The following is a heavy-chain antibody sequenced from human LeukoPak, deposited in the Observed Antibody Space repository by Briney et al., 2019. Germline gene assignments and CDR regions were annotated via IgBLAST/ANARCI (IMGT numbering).Heavy chain of an antibody. J-gene: IGHJ3*02. Sequence: ASVKVSCKASGGTFSSYAISWVRQAPGQGLEWMGRIIPILGIANYAQKFQGRVTITADKSTSTAYMELSSLRSEDTAVYYCARGLDYDFWSGYYQGNAFDIWGQGTMVTVSS. D-gene: IGHD3-3*01. CDR1: GGTFSSYA. CDR2: IIPILGIA. V-gene: IGHV1-69*04. CDR3: ARGLDYDFWSGYYQGNAFDI.